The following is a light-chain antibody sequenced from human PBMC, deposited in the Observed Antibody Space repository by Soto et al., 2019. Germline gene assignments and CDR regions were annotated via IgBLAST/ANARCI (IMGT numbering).Light chain of an antibody. CDR3: QQYDSSPRT. J-gene: IGKJ1*01. CDR1: QNIRSS. V-gene: IGKV3-15*01. CDR2: DAS. Sequence: EVVMTQSPASLSASPGDRVTLSCRASQNIRSSLAWYQQRPGQAPRLLIYDASTRATGIPPRFSGGGSGTEFTVTINRLEPEDFAVYYCQQYDSSPRTFGQGTKVDIK.